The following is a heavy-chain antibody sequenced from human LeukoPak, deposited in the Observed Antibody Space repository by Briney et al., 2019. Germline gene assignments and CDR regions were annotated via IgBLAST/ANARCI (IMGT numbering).Heavy chain of an antibody. CDR1: GVSINSHSYY. CDR3: VRHISTNTGYFDS. J-gene: IGHJ4*02. V-gene: IGHV4-39*01. CDR2: VYYDGTS. Sequence: SETLSLTCTVSGVSINSHSYYWGWLRQPPGKGLEWIGSVYYDGTSYSNPSLQSRAAVFVDTSRDQFSLDLSFVTAADTALYYCVRHISTNTGYFDSCGQGTLVSVSS. D-gene: IGHD5-24*01.